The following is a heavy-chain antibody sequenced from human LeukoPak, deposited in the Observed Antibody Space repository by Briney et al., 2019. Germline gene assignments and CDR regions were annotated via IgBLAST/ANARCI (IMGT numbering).Heavy chain of an antibody. D-gene: IGHD3-10*01. Sequence: GESLKISCEASGYSFTRYWIGWVRQMPGKGLECMGIIYPGDSDSSYTPSFQGQVTISADKSTSTAYLQWSRLKASDTAMYYCARRKKGELLIDYWGQGTLVTVSS. V-gene: IGHV5-51*01. J-gene: IGHJ4*02. CDR1: GYSFTRYW. CDR3: ARRKKGELLIDY. CDR2: IYPGDSDS.